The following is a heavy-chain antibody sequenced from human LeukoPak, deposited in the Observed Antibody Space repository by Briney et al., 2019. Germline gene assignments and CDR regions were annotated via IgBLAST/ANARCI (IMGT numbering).Heavy chain of an antibody. CDR2: INPNSGGT. CDR3: ARAGGFGESDAFYI. V-gene: IGHV1-2*02. D-gene: IGHD3-10*01. Sequence: GASVKVSCKASGYTFTGYYMHWVRQAPGQGLEWMGWINPNSGGTNYAQKFQGRVTMTRDTSISTAYMELSRLRSDDTAVYYCARAGGFGESDAFYIWGQGTMVTVSS. CDR1: GYTFTGYY. J-gene: IGHJ3*02.